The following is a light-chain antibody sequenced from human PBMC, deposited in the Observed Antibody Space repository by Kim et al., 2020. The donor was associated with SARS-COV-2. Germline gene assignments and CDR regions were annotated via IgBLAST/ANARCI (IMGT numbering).Light chain of an antibody. Sequence: QAGLTQPPSVSKGLRQTATLTCTGDSSNVGDQGAAWLQQHQGHPPKLLSYRNNNRPSGISERLSASRSGNTASLTITGLQPEDEADYYCSAWDSSLSAWVLGGGTQLTVL. V-gene: IGLV10-54*01. CDR2: RNN. CDR3: SAWDSSLSAWV. J-gene: IGLJ3*02. CDR1: SSNVGDQG.